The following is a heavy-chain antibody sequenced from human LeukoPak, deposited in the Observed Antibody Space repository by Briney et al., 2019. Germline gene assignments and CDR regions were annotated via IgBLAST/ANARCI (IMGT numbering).Heavy chain of an antibody. CDR2: INHSGST. Sequence: SETLSLTCTVSGDSVSSSPYYWSWIRQPPGKGLEWIGEINHSGSTNYNPSLKSRVTISVDTSKNQFSLKLSSVTAADTAVYYCARAGAATVTTDFDYWGQGTLVTVSS. J-gene: IGHJ4*02. CDR1: GDSVSSSPYY. D-gene: IGHD4-11*01. CDR3: ARAGAATVTTDFDY. V-gene: IGHV4-39*07.